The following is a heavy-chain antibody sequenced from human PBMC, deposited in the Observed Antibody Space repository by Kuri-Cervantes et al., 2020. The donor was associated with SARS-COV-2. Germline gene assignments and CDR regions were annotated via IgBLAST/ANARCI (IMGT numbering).Heavy chain of an antibody. D-gene: IGHD6-19*01. Sequence: GESLKISCAASGFTFSDFAMHWVRQAPGKGLEWVAVVPYNGTTKHYADSVKGRFTTSRDNSKNTLYLQMNSLRTEDTAFYHCASLPEYTSDGELFDFWGQGTLVTVSS. J-gene: IGHJ4*02. V-gene: IGHV3-30-3*01. CDR1: GFTFSDFA. CDR2: VPYNGTTK. CDR3: ASLPEYTSDGELFDF.